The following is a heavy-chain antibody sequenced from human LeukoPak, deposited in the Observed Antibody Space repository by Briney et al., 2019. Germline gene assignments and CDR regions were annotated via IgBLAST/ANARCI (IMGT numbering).Heavy chain of an antibody. CDR3: AKDGYSSIPGFHFEY. V-gene: IGHV3-30-3*01. Sequence: GGSLRLSCAASGFTFSTYAMHWVRQAPGKGLEWVAVMSYDGSHIYYSDSVKGRFTISRANSKSTLYLQMNSLRAQDTAVYYCAKDGYSSIPGFHFEYWGQGTPVTVSS. CDR1: GFTFSTYA. J-gene: IGHJ4*02. CDR2: MSYDGSHI. D-gene: IGHD6-13*01.